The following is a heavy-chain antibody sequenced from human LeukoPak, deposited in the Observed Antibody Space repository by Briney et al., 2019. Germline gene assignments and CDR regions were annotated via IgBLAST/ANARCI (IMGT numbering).Heavy chain of an antibody. CDR1: GGSISSSSYY. V-gene: IGHV4-39*01. CDR3: ARGVTMIVVVIHDWYFDL. CDR2: IYYSRST. J-gene: IGHJ2*01. Sequence: SETLSLTCTVSGGSISSSSYYWGWIRQPPGKGLEWIGSIYYSRSTYYNPSLKSRVTISVDTSKNQFSLKLSSLTAADTTVYYCARGVTMIVVVIHDWYFDLWGRGTLVTVSS. D-gene: IGHD3-22*01.